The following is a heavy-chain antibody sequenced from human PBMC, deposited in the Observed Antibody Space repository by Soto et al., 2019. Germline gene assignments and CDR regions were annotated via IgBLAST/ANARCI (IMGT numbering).Heavy chain of an antibody. CDR2: INAGNGNT. V-gene: IGHV1-3*01. CDR3: ARGDGYYYFDY. J-gene: IGHJ4*02. CDR1: GYTLTSYA. D-gene: IGHD3-22*01. Sequence: ASVKVSCTASGYTLTSYAMHWVRQAPGQRLEWMGWINAGNGNTKYSQKFQGRVTITRDTSASTAYMELSSLRSEDTAVYYCARGDGYYYFDYWGQGTLVTVSS.